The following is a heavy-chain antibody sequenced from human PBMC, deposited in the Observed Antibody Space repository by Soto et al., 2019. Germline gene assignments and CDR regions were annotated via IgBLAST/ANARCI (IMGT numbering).Heavy chain of an antibody. CDR3: ATYYCSGGSCYSGYAFDI. J-gene: IGHJ3*02. CDR1: GYTFTSYG. V-gene: IGHV1-18*01. CDR2: ISAYNGNT. Sequence: ASVKVSCKASGYTFTSYGISWVRQAPGQGLEWMGWISAYNGNTNYAQKLQGRVTMTTDTSTSTAYMELRSLRSDDTAVYYFATYYCSGGSCYSGYAFDIWGQGTIVTVSS. D-gene: IGHD2-15*01.